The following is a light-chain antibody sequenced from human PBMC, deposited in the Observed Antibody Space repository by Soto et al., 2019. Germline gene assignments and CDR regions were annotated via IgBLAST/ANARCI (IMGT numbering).Light chain of an antibody. J-gene: IGKJ1*01. Sequence: DIQMTQSPSSLSASVGDRVTISCRASQSISTFLNWYQQRPGTVPRLLIYRASSVKSGVPPRFSGSGSGRDFTLTISSLRPEDSAAYFCQQSYSSPWTFGQGTKVDI. CDR2: RAS. CDR3: QQSYSSPWT. V-gene: IGKV1-39*01. CDR1: QSISTF.